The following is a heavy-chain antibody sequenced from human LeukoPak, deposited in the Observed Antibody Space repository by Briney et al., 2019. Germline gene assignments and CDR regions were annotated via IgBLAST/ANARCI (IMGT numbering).Heavy chain of an antibody. CDR3: ARGGSYVWGSYRLKSWFDP. D-gene: IGHD3-16*02. CDR1: GYNFIGFY. J-gene: IGHJ5*02. V-gene: IGHV1-2*02. Sequence: ASVKVSCKASGYNFIGFYMNWVRQAPGQGLEWMGWINPNSGDTNYAQKFQGRVTMTRDTSITTAYMDLRSLKSDDTAVYYCARGGSYVWGSYRLKSWFDPWGQGTLVTVSS. CDR2: INPNSGDT.